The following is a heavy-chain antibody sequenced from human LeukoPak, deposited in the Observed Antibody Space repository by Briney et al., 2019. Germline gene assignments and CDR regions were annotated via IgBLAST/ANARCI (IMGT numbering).Heavy chain of an antibody. J-gene: IGHJ3*02. V-gene: IGHV3-49*05. D-gene: IGHD4-17*01. CDR3: TRDRPRYDYGDYRDAFDI. CDR1: GFTFGDYT. Sequence: KAGRSLRLSCTTSGFTFGDYTMSWFRQAPGKGLEWVGFIRSKAYGGTTEYAASVKGRFTISRDDSKSIAYLQMNSLKTEDTAVYYCTRDRPRYDYGDYRDAFDIWGQGTMVTVSS. CDR2: IRSKAYGGTT.